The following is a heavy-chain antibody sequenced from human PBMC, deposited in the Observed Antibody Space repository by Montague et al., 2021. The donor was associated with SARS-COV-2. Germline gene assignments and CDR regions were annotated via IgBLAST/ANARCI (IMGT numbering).Heavy chain of an antibody. V-gene: IGHV4-34*01. D-gene: IGHD3-3*01. CDR3: SRGTGLCSITLFGVFISGHGFDI. CDR1: GGSFSGYY. J-gene: IGHJ3*02. Sequence: SETLSLTCAVYGGSFSGYYRSWIRQPPGKGLEWIGEINHRGSTNYNPSLKSRVIISVDTSKNQFSLKLSSVTAADTAVYYCSRGTGLCSITLFGVFISGHGFDIWGQGTMVTVSS. CDR2: INHRGST.